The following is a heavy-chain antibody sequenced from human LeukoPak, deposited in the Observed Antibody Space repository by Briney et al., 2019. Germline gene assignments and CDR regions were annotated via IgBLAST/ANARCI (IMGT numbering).Heavy chain of an antibody. D-gene: IGHD3-3*01. CDR3: ARGLEWLTRRHTWFDP. Sequence: ASVKVSCKASGYTFTSYDINWVRQATGQGLEWMGWMNPNSGNTGYAQKFQGRVTITRNTSISTAYMELSSLRSDDTAVYYCARGLEWLTRRHTWFDPWGQGTLVTVSS. CDR1: GYTFTSYD. CDR2: MNPNSGNT. J-gene: IGHJ5*02. V-gene: IGHV1-8*03.